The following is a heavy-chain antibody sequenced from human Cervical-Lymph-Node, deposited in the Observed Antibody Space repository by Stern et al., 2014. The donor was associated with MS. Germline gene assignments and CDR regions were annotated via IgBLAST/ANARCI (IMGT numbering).Heavy chain of an antibody. D-gene: IGHD2-8*01. J-gene: IGHJ6*02. CDR1: GDSFSSQT. CDR3: ARSKGSGAVEWLYGMDV. V-gene: IGHV1-69*02. Sequence: QVQLMQSGAAVRKPGSSVKVSCKASGDSFSSQTIIWVRQAPGQGLEWMGRIIPLVGIPNYAQKFQGRVTLSADRSTSTVYLELRSLRSDDTAMYFCARSKGSGAVEWLYGMDVWGQGTAVAVSS. CDR2: IIPLVGIP.